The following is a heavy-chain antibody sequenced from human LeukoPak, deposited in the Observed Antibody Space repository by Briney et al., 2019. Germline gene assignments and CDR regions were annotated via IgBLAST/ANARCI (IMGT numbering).Heavy chain of an antibody. CDR2: LNSDGTTT. Sequence: GGSLRLSCEASGFTFRSYWMHWVRQAPGKGLVWVSRLNSDGTTTNYADSVKGRFTISRDNSKNTLFLQMNSLRAEDTALYYCAKYPGGFTGIVNYYHMDVWGKGTTVTVSS. J-gene: IGHJ6*03. CDR1: GFTFRSYW. CDR3: AKYPGGFTGIVNYYHMDV. V-gene: IGHV3-74*01. D-gene: IGHD1-26*01.